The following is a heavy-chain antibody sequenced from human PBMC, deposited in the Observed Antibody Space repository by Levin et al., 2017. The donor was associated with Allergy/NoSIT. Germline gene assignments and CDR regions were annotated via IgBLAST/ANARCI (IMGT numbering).Heavy chain of an antibody. D-gene: IGHD3-22*01. CDR1: GFTFSSYG. J-gene: IGHJ4*02. V-gene: IGHV3-30*18. CDR3: AKDGTYYYDSSGYYYVDY. Sequence: PGGSLRLSCAASGFTFSSYGMHWVRQAPGKGLEWVAVISYDGSNKYYADSVKGRFTISRDNSKNTLYLQMNSLRAEDTAVYYCAKDGTYYYDSSGYYYVDYWGQGTLVTVSS. CDR2: ISYDGSNK.